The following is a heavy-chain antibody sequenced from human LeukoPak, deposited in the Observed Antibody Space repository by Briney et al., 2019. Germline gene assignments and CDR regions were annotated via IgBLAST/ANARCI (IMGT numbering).Heavy chain of an antibody. CDR1: GGSISSTNW. J-gene: IGHJ4*02. CDR2: ISLSGVT. CDR3: SRESGAFSPFGY. V-gene: IGHV4-4*02. D-gene: IGHD1-26*01. Sequence: SETLSLTCGVSGGSISSTNWWSWFRQPPGQGLEWIGEISLSGVTNYNPSLKSRVTMSLDRPKNHLSLTLTSVTAADTAVYYCSRESGAFSPFGYWGQRTLVTVSS.